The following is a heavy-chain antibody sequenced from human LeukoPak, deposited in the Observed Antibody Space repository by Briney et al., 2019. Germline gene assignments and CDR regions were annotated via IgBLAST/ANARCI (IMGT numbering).Heavy chain of an antibody. CDR1: GFTFSSYS. CDR2: ISSSSSYI. CDR3: ARGTYCSSTSCPFDY. J-gene: IGHJ4*02. D-gene: IGHD2-2*01. V-gene: IGHV3-21*01. Sequence: GRSLRLSCAASGFTFSSYSMNWVRQAPGKGLEWVSSISSSSSYIYYADSVKGRFTISRDNAKNSLYLQMNSLRAEDTAVYYCARGTYCSSTSCPFDYWGQGTLVTVSS.